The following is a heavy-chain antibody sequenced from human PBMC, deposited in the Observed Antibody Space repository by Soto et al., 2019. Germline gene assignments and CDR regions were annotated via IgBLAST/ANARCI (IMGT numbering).Heavy chain of an antibody. CDR1: CGSISEGVYY. V-gene: IGHV4-31*02. Sequence: SETLSLTCSVSCGSISEGVYYWSWIRQQPGKGLEWIGYIYNHFVLNSYYNPSLESRVTISVDSSKNQFSLRLTSVTAADTAVYYCARDSSLNGYNLYYFDSWGQGTKVTVSS. J-gene: IGHJ4*02. D-gene: IGHD5-12*01. CDR2: IYNHFVLNS. CDR3: ARDSSLNGYNLYYFDS.